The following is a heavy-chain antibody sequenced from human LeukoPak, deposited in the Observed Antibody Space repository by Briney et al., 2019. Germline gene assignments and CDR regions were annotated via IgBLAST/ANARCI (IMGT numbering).Heavy chain of an antibody. CDR3: ARETAAAGTAFDI. CDR2: IRGYNGNT. V-gene: IGHV1-18*01. Sequence: ASVKVSCKASGYTFTSYGITWVRQAPGQGLEWMGWIRGYNGNTNYAQKLQDRVTMTTDTSTSTAYMELRSLRSDDTAVYYCARETAAAGTAFDIWGQGTMVTVSS. D-gene: IGHD6-13*01. J-gene: IGHJ3*02. CDR1: GYTFTSYG.